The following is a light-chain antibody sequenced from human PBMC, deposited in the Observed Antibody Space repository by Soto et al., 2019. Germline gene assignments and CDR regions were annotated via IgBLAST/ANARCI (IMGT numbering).Light chain of an antibody. V-gene: IGLV4-69*01. CDR3: QTWGTGIVV. CDR2: LNTDGSH. Sequence: QPVLTQSPSASASLGASVKLTCTLSSGHSNYAIAWHQQQPEKGPRYLMKLNTDGSHTKGDGIPDRFSGSSSGAERYLTICSLQSEDEADYYCQTWGTGIVVFGGGTKLTVL. J-gene: IGLJ2*01. CDR1: SGHSNYA.